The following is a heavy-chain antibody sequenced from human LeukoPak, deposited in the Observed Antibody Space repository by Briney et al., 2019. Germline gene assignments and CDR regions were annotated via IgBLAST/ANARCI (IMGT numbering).Heavy chain of an antibody. Sequence: PGGSLRLSCAASGFTFSSYSMNWVRQAPGKGLEWVSGITWNGNTAGYANSVKGRFTISRDNAKNSLYLQMNSLRAEDTAFYYCARGGSFNNYWGQGTLVTVSA. CDR1: GFTFSSYS. D-gene: IGHD3-16*01. CDR2: ITWNGNTA. V-gene: IGHV3-20*04. CDR3: ARGGSFNNY. J-gene: IGHJ4*02.